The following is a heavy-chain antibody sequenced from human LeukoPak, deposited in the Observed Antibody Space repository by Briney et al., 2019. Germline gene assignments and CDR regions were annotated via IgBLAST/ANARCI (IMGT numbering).Heavy chain of an antibody. Sequence: SETLSLTCAVSGGSISSGGYSWSWIRQPPGKGLEWIGYIYHSGSTYYNPSLKSRVTISVDRSKNQFSLKLSSVTAADTAVYYCARYGSHWNFDYWGQGALVTVSS. J-gene: IGHJ4*02. CDR3: ARYGSHWNFDY. V-gene: IGHV4-30-2*01. CDR1: GGSISSGGYS. CDR2: IYHSGST. D-gene: IGHD4-23*01.